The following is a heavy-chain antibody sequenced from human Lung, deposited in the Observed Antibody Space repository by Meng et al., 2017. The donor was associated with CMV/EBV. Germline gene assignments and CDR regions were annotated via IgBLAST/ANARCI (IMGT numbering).Heavy chain of an antibody. J-gene: IGHJ6*02. Sequence: SXXVSXKASGYTFTSHGMSWVRQAPGQGLEWMGWISGYNGDTNYAQKLQGRVTMTTDTSTTTVYMELRSLRSDDTAVYYCARDSSGYAKSFYDYYGLDVWGQGTXVTSSS. D-gene: IGHD2-2*01. V-gene: IGHV1-18*01. CDR2: ISGYNGDT. CDR1: GYTFTSHG. CDR3: ARDSSGYAKSFYDYYGLDV.